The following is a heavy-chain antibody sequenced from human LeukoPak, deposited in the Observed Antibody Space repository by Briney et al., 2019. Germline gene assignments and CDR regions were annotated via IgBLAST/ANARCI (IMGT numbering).Heavy chain of an antibody. J-gene: IGHJ5*02. Sequence: SETLSLTCAVYGGSFSGYYWSWIRQPPGKGLEWIGEINHSGSTNYNPSLKSRVTISVDTSKNQFSLKLSSVTAADTAVYYCARGQPGWSGSNNWFDTWGQGTLVTVSS. CDR1: GGSFSGYY. CDR3: ARGQPGWSGSNNWFDT. CDR2: INHSGST. V-gene: IGHV4-34*01. D-gene: IGHD3-3*01.